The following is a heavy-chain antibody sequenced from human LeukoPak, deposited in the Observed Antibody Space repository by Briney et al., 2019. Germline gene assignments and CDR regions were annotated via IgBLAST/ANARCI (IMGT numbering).Heavy chain of an antibody. CDR3: ARPLWPDS. CDR1: GFTFSSYE. V-gene: IGHV3-48*03. Sequence: GGSLRLSCAASGFTFSSYEMNWVRQAPGKGLEWVSYISSSGGITYHADSVKGRFTISRDNVKNTLYLQMNSLRAEDSGVYYCARPLWPDSWGQGTLSPSPQ. J-gene: IGHJ4*02. D-gene: IGHD2/OR15-2a*01. CDR2: ISSSGGIT.